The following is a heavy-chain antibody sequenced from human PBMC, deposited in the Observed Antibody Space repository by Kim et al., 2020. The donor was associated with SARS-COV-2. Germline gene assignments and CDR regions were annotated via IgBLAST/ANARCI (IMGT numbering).Heavy chain of an antibody. V-gene: IGHV1-24*01. Sequence: ASVKVSCKVSGYTLTELSMHWVRQAPGKGLEWMGGFDPEDGETIDAQKFQGRVTMTEDTSTDTAYMELSSLRSEDTAVYYCATSPATRRGHWFDPWGQGTLVTVCS. CDR1: GYTLTELS. CDR2: FDPEDGET. CDR3: ATSPATRRGHWFDP. J-gene: IGHJ5*02. D-gene: IGHD2-15*01.